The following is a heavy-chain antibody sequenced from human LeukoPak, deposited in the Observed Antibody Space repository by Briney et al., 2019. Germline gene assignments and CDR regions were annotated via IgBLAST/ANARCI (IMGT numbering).Heavy chain of an antibody. CDR3: ARHYCSSASCYVDY. J-gene: IGHJ4*02. CDR1: GGSISSSTYY. CDR2: VYYSGST. V-gene: IGHV4-39*01. D-gene: IGHD2-2*01. Sequence: SETLSLTCTVSGGSISSSTYYWGWIRQPPGKGLEWIDMVYYSGSTYYNPSLKSRVTISVDTSKNQFSLKLSSVTAADTAVYYCARHYCSSASCYVDYWGQGTLVTVSS.